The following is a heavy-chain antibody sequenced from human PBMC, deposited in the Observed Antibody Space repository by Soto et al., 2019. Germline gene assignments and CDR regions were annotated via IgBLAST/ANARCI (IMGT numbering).Heavy chain of an antibody. V-gene: IGHV1-18*01. J-gene: IGHJ5*02. CDR2: ISAYNGNT. CDR3: ARRPTQLVRNNWFDP. CDR1: GYTFTSYG. Sequence: QVQLVQSGAEVKKPGASVKVSCKASGYTFTSYGISWVRQAPGQGLEWMGWISAYNGNTNYAQKLQGRVTMTTDTSTSTAYMELRRRRSDDTAVYYCARRPTQLVRNNWFDPWGQGTLVTVSS. D-gene: IGHD6-13*01.